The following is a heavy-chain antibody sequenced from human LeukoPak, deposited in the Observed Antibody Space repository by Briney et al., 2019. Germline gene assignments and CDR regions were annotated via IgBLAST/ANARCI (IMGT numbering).Heavy chain of an antibody. CDR3: ARRDGSGRPLDY. J-gene: IGHJ4*02. CDR1: GYSFTNYW. D-gene: IGHD3-10*01. V-gene: IGHV5-51*01. Sequence: KISCKGSGYSFTNYWIAWVRPMPGKGLEWMGIIYPGGSDTRYSPSFQGQVTISADKSITTAYLQWSSLRTSDTAMYYCARRDGSGRPLDYWGQGTLVTVSS. CDR2: IYPGGSDT.